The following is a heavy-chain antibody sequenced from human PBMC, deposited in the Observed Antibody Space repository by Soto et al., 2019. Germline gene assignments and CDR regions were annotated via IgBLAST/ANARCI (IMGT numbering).Heavy chain of an antibody. V-gene: IGHV1-24*01. CDR2: FDPEDGET. J-gene: IGHJ4*02. CDR1: GYTLTELS. D-gene: IGHD6-6*01. Sequence: ASVKVSCKVSGYTLTELSMHWVRQAPGKGLEWMGGFDPEDGETIYAQKFQGRVTMTEDTSTDTAYMELSSLRSEDTAVYYCATSDGFYSSSSSAVDYCGQGTLVTVSS. CDR3: ATSDGFYSSSSSAVDY.